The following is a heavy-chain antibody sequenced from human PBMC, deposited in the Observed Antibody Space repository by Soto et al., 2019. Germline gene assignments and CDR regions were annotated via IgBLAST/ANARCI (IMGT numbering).Heavy chain of an antibody. Sequence: ASVKVSCKASGYTVTGYYMHWVRQAPGQGLEWMGWINPNSGGTNYAQKFQGRVTMTRDTSISTAYMELSRLRSDDTAVYYCARVPCDILTGYYPKSKLGFAPWGKGTLVTVSS. CDR2: INPNSGGT. CDR3: ARVPCDILTGYYPKSKLGFAP. J-gene: IGHJ5*02. CDR1: GYTVTGYY. V-gene: IGHV1-2*02. D-gene: IGHD3-9*01.